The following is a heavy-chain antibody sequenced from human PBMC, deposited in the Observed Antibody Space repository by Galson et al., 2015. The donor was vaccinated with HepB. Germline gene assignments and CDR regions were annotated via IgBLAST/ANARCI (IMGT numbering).Heavy chain of an antibody. CDR2: INGALTIT. V-gene: IGHV3-74*01. CDR1: GFTFSNYW. CDR3: VRENIAASMDV. J-gene: IGHJ6*03. Sequence: SLRLSCAASGFTFSNYWMRWVRQAPGKGLVWVSRINGALTITNYADSVKGQFTISRDNARNTLYLQMNSLRVEDTAVYYCVRENIAASMDVWGKGTTVTVSS. D-gene: IGHD6-13*01.